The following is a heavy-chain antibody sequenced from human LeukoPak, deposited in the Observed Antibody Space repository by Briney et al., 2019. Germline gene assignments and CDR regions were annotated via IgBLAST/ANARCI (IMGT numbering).Heavy chain of an antibody. CDR2: IDPSDSYT. V-gene: IGHV5-10-1*01. CDR3: ARPGYSGSYYDFDY. D-gene: IGHD1-26*01. CDR1: GYSFNSYW. Sequence: PGGPLRLSCKGSGYSFNSYWISWLPQLPGKGLEWMVRIDPSDSYTNYSPSFQGHVTISADKSISTAYLQWSSLKASDTAMYYCARPGYSGSYYDFDYWGQGTLVTVSS. J-gene: IGHJ4*02.